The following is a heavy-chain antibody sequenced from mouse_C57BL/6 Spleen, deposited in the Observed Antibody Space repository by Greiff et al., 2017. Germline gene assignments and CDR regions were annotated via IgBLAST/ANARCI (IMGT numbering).Heavy chain of an antibody. V-gene: IGHV1-81*01. D-gene: IGHD2-4*01. Sequence: VQLQQSGAELARPGASVKLSCKASGYTFTSYGISWVKQRTGQGLEWIGEIYPRSGNTYYNEKFKGKATLTADKSSSTAYMELRSLTSEGSAVYFCARGGYDYEGFAYWGKGTLVTVSA. J-gene: IGHJ3*01. CDR2: IYPRSGNT. CDR1: GYTFTSYG. CDR3: ARGGYDYEGFAY.